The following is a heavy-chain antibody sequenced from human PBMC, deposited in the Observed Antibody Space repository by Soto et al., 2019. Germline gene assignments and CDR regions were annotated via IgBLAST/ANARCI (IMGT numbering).Heavy chain of an antibody. J-gene: IGHJ4*02. CDR1: AYTFTSYA. V-gene: IGHV1-3*01. CDR3: ARSPGYSYGDY. CDR2: INAGNGNT. D-gene: IGHD5-18*01. Sequence: VPVKVSCKASAYTFTSYAMHWVRQAPGQRLEWMGWINAGNGNTKYSQKFQGRVTITRDTSASTAYMELSSLRSEDTAVYYCARSPGYSYGDYWGQGTLVTVSS.